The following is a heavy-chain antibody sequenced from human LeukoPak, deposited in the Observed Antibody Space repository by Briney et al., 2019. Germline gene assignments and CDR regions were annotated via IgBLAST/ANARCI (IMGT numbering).Heavy chain of an antibody. D-gene: IGHD3-10*01. CDR1: GGSISNNY. Sequence: SETLSLTCTVSGGSISNNYWSWIRQPPGKGLEWIGYISYSGSTNYNPSLKSRVTISVDTSKNQFSLKLSSVTAADTAVYYCASDGSGSYDYYYYMDVWGKGTAVTVSS. J-gene: IGHJ6*03. V-gene: IGHV4-59*08. CDR2: ISYSGST. CDR3: ASDGSGSYDYYYYMDV.